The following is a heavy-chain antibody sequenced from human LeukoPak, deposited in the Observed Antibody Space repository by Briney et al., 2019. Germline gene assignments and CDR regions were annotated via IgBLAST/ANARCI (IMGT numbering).Heavy chain of an antibody. CDR1: GGSISGYY. D-gene: IGHD6-19*01. J-gene: IGHJ4*02. V-gene: IGHV4-59*01. Sequence: SETLSLTCTVSGGSISGYYCSWIRQPPGKGLEWIGYIYYSGSTDYNPSLKSRVTISVDTSKNHFSLKLSSVIAADTAVYYCARSTIAVAGLFDYWGQGTLVAVSS. CDR3: ARSTIAVAGLFDY. CDR2: IYYSGST.